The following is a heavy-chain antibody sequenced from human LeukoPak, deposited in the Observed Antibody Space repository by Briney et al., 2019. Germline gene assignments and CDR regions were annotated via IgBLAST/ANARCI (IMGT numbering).Heavy chain of an antibody. Sequence: GGSLRLSCAASGFTFSSYGMGWVRQAPGKGREWVSSITSVSSYIYYADSVKGRFTISRDNAKNSLYLQMNSLRAEDTAVYYCARDPYSGSYGNYYYYFMDVWGKGTTVTISS. J-gene: IGHJ6*03. V-gene: IGHV3-21*01. CDR2: ITSVSSYI. CDR1: GFTFSSYG. D-gene: IGHD1-26*01. CDR3: ARDPYSGSYGNYYYYFMDV.